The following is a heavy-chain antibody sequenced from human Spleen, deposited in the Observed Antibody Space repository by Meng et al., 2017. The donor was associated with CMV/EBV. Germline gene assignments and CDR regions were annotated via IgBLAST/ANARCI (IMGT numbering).Heavy chain of an antibody. J-gene: IGHJ5*02. Sequence: GESLKISCAASGFTVSSNYMSWVRQAPGKGLEWVANIKKDGSEKYYVDYVKGRFTISRDNDKNSLYLQMNSLRVEDTAVYYCARVFLYGPFDPWGQGTLVTVSS. V-gene: IGHV3-7*01. CDR1: GFTVSSNY. CDR2: IKKDGSEK. D-gene: IGHD3-10*02. CDR3: ARVFLYGPFDP.